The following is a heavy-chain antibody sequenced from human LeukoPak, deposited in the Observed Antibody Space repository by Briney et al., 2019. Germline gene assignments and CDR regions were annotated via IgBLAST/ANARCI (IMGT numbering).Heavy chain of an antibody. CDR1: GVSISSASYY. CDR3: VTGYSSSWYFAFDI. CDR2: IYTSGST. J-gene: IGHJ3*02. V-gene: IGHV4-61*02. Sequence: SETLSLTCTVSGVSISSASYYWSWIRQPAGKGLEWIGRIYTSGSTNYNPSLKSRVTISVDTSKNQFSLKLSSVTAADTAVYYCVTGYSSSWYFAFDIWGQGTMVTVSS. D-gene: IGHD6-13*01.